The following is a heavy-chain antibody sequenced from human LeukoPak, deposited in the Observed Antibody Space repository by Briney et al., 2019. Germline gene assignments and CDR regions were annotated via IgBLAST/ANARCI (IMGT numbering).Heavy chain of an antibody. V-gene: IGHV4-59*01. D-gene: IGHD2-15*01. CDR1: GGSISSYY. Sequence: SETLSLTCTVSGGSISSYYWSWIRQPPGKGLEWIGYIYYSGSTNYNPSLKSRVTISVDTSKNQFSLKLSSVTAADTAVYYCARRCGGSCSLDFDYWGQGTLVTVSS. CDR3: ARRCGGSCSLDFDY. CDR2: IYYSGST. J-gene: IGHJ4*02.